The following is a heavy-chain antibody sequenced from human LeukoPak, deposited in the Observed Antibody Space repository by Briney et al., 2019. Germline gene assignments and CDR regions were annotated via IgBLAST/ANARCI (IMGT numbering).Heavy chain of an antibody. Sequence: GGSLRLSCAASGFTFDDYAMHWVRQAPGKGLEWVSYISSFSGTINYADSVKGRFTISRDNAKNSLYLQMNSLRAEDTAVYYCARDQGGVGYWGQGTLVTVSS. CDR2: ISSFSGTI. J-gene: IGHJ4*02. CDR1: GFTFDDYA. V-gene: IGHV3-48*01. CDR3: ARDQGGVGY. D-gene: IGHD3-16*01.